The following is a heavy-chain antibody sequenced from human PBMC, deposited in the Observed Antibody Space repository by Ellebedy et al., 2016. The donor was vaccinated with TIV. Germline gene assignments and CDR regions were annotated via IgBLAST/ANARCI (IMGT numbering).Heavy chain of an antibody. CDR1: GFIFSSYG. CDR3: TKDRSYNTPYYFDY. CDR2: IASYDDGNKN. J-gene: IGHJ4*02. Sequence: PGGSLRLSCAASGFIFSSYGMHWVRQAPGKGLEWVAVIASYDDGNKNYYADSVKGRFTISRDDSKNTLYLQMNSLRPEDTAVYYCTKDRSYNTPYYFDYWGQGTLVTVSS. V-gene: IGHV3-30*18. D-gene: IGHD1-1*01.